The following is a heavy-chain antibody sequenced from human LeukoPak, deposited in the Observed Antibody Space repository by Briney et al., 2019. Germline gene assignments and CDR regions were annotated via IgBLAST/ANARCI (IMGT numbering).Heavy chain of an antibody. CDR3: ARASKSLIDY. J-gene: IGHJ4*02. CDR2: MNPNSGNT. Sequence: ASVKVSCKASGGTFSSYAINWVRQATGQGLEWMGWMNPNSGNTGYAQKFQGRVTMTRNTSISTAYMELSSLRSEDTAVYYCARASKSLIDYWGQGTLVTVSS. V-gene: IGHV1-8*02. CDR1: GGTFSSYA.